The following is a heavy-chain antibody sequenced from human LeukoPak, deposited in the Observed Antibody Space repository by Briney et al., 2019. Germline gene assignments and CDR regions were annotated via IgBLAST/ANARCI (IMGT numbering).Heavy chain of an antibody. Sequence: ASVKVSCTASGYTFTGYYMHWVRQAPGQGLEWMGWINPNSGGTNYAQKFQGRVTMTRDTSISTAYMELSRLRSDDTAVYYCARESSSIAAPDYWGQGTLVTVSS. CDR2: INPNSGGT. CDR1: GYTFTGYY. J-gene: IGHJ4*02. CDR3: ARESSSIAAPDY. V-gene: IGHV1-2*02. D-gene: IGHD6-6*01.